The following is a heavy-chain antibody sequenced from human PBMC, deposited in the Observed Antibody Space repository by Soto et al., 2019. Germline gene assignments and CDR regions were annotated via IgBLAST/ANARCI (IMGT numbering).Heavy chain of an antibody. CDR3: ARSLWFGELH. CDR1: GFSLSTTGVG. V-gene: IGHV2-5*02. J-gene: IGHJ4*02. Sequence: QITLKESGPTLVKPTQTLTLTCSFSGFSLSTTGVGVGWIRQSPGKALEWLAIIYWDNDKRYSPSLKSRVTITKDPSKTQVFLTVTNMDPVDTGTYYCARSLWFGELHWGQGALVTVSS. CDR2: IYWDNDK. D-gene: IGHD3-10*01.